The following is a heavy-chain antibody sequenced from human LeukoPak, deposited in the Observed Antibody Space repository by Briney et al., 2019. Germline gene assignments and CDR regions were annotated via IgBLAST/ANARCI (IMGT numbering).Heavy chain of an antibody. CDR2: INSDGRRT. CDR3: AKSGLNRFDY. V-gene: IGHV3-74*01. CDR1: GFTFSSYW. J-gene: IGHJ4*02. D-gene: IGHD2-15*01. Sequence: GGSLRLSCAVSGFTFSSYWMHWVRQAPGKGLVWVSRINSDGRRTTYAESVKGRFTISRDNSKNTLYLQMNSLRAEDTAVYYCAKSGLNRFDYWGQGTLVTVSS.